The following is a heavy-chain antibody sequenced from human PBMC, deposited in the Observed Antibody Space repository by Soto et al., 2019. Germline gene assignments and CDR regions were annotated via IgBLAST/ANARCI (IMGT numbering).Heavy chain of an antibody. Sequence: QVQLVQSGAEVKKPGSSVKVSCKASGGTFSSYAISWVRQAPGQGLEWMGGIIPIFGTANYAQKFQGRVTITADKSTSTANMGLSGWSSENRAWNYGARAPPLGDDSSGYYDAFDIWGQGTMVTVSS. J-gene: IGHJ3*02. CDR2: IIPIFGTA. V-gene: IGHV1-69*06. D-gene: IGHD3-22*01. CDR3: ARAPPLGDDSSGYYDAFDI. CDR1: GGTFSSYA.